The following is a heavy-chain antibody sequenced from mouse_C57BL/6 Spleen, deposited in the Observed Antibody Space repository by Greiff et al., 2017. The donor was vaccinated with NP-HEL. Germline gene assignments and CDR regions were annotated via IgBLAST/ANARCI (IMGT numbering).Heavy chain of an antibody. Sequence: DVQLVESGEGLVKPGGSLKLSCAASGFTFSSYAMSWVRQTPEKRLEWVAYISSGGDYIYYADTVKGRFAISRDNARNTLYLQMSSLKSEDTAMYYCTRDRTGGYFDVWGTGTTVTVSS. J-gene: IGHJ1*03. CDR1: GFTFSSYA. D-gene: IGHD4-1*01. CDR3: TRDRTGGYFDV. V-gene: IGHV5-9-1*02. CDR2: ISSGGDYI.